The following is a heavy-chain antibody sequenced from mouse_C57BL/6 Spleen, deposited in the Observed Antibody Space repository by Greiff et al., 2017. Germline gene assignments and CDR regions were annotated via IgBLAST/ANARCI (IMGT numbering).Heavy chain of an antibody. CDR2: INPNNGGT. J-gene: IGHJ2*01. D-gene: IGHD1-1*01. CDR3: ARSYYYGSSTVYFDY. V-gene: IGHV1-26*01. Sequence: EVQLQQSGPELVKPGASVKISCKASGYTFTDYYMNWVKQSHGKSLEWIGDINPNNGGTSYNQKFKGKATLTVDKSYSTAYMELRSLTSEDSAVYYCARSYYYGSSTVYFDYWGEGTTLTVSS. CDR1: GYTFTDYY.